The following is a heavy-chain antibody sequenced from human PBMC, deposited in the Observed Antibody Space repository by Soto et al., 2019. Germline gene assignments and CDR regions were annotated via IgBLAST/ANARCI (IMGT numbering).Heavy chain of an antibody. CDR3: ATSYGNEGHQYFFAY. J-gene: IGHJ4*02. CDR2: LSGSGYST. V-gene: IGHV3-23*01. Sequence: GGSLRLSCAASQFCFIRYSISCVRHAPGKGLEWVSGLSGSGYSTYYADSVNGRFTISRDNSRNTLYLQMNSLRAEDTAVYYCATSYGNEGHQYFFAYWGRG. D-gene: IGHD3-10*01. CDR1: QFCFIRYS.